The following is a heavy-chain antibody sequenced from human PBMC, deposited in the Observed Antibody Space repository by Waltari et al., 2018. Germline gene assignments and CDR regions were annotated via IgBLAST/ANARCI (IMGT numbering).Heavy chain of an antibody. D-gene: IGHD6-19*01. J-gene: IGHJ4*02. CDR1: EGSLSGYL. CDR3: ARWAPSHCSSGTCSEYYFDS. Sequence: QVQLQQWGAGLLKPSETLSLTCTVYEGSLSGYLGRGFRPPPGKGLEWIGEFSHGGSTNYNPSLKSRVTISVDTSKDQFSLKVNSMTAADTAVYYCARWAPSHCSSGTCSEYYFDSWGQGTLVTVSS. V-gene: IGHV4-34*01. CDR2: FSHGGST.